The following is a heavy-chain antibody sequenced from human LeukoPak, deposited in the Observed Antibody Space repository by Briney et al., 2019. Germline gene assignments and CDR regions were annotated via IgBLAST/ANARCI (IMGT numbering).Heavy chain of an antibody. J-gene: IGHJ4*02. D-gene: IGHD3-10*01. CDR1: GGSFSGYY. CDR2: INHSGST. Sequence: SETLSLTCAVYGGSFSGYYWSWIRQPPGKGLEWIREINHSGSTNYNPSLKSRVTISVDTSKNQFSLKLSSVTAADTAVYYCARQSRLLWFGELLGRFDYWGQGTLVTVSS. V-gene: IGHV4-34*01. CDR3: ARQSRLLWFGELLGRFDY.